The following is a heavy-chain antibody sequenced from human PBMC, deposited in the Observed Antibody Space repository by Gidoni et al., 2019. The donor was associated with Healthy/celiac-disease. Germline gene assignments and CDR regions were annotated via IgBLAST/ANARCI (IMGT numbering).Heavy chain of an antibody. CDR3: AREAVPVQPPYYYYYYGMDV. CDR1: GFTFSRYA. D-gene: IGHD1-1*01. J-gene: IGHJ6*02. V-gene: IGHV3-30-3*01. CDR2: ISYDGSNK. Sequence: QVQLVESGGGVVQPGRSLRLSCAASGFTFSRYAMHWVRQAPGKGLEWVAVISYDGSNKYYADSVKGRFTISRDNSKNTLYLQMNSLRAEDTAVYYCAREAVPVQPPYYYYYYGMDVWGQGTTVTVSS.